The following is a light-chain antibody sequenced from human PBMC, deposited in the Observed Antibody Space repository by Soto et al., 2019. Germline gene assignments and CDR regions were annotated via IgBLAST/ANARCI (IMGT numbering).Light chain of an antibody. Sequence: EIVLTQSPGTLSLSPGERATLSCRASQSVFSNYLAWYQQKPGQAPRLLIHDASTRATAIPDRFSGSGSGTDFTLTISRLEPEDFEVYYYHHYGYSPRVTFGRGT. CDR3: HHYGYSPRVT. V-gene: IGKV3-20*01. CDR2: DAS. J-gene: IGKJ5*01. CDR1: QSVFSNY.